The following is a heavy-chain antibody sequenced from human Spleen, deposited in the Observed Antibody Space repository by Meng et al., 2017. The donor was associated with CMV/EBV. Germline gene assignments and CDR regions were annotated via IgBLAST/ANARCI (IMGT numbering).Heavy chain of an antibody. J-gene: IGHJ5*02. CDR3: ARGRVLPSTLFGRKGNWFDP. D-gene: IGHD2/OR15-2a*01. V-gene: IGHV4-34*01. Sequence: FRNYYWSWIRQPPGKGLEWIGEINHSGGTNYNPSLESRATISLDTSKNQFSLKLNSVTAADTAIYYCARGRVLPSTLFGRKGNWFDPWGQGALVTVSS. CDR1: FRNYY. CDR2: INHSGGT.